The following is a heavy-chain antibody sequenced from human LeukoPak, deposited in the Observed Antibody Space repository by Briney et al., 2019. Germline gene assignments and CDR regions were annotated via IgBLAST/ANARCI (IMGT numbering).Heavy chain of an antibody. D-gene: IGHD2-21*02. V-gene: IGHV3-48*01. CDR3: ARGMKVVTAYGAFDI. CDR2: ISSSSTTI. J-gene: IGHJ3*02. Sequence: GGSLRLSCAASGLTFSSYSMNWVRQAPGKGLEWVTYISSSSTTIYYADSVKGRFTISRDNAKNSLYLQMNSLRAEDTAVYYCARGMKVVTAYGAFDIWGQGTMVTVSS. CDR1: GLTFSSYS.